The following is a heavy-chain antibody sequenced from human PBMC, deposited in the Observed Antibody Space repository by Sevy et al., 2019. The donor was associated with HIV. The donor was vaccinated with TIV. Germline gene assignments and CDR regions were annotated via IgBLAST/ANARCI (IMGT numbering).Heavy chain of an antibody. J-gene: IGHJ3*01. V-gene: IGHV3-20*04. D-gene: IGHD3-22*01. CDR2: INWSATNT. CDR3: ARNSYYLDTTGFGAFDL. Sequence: GGSLRLSCTASGFTFSDYAISWVRQAPGKGLEWVSGINWSATNTGYADFVKGRFTISRDDAKNSLYLQMNSLRAEDTALYYCARNSYYLDTTGFGAFDLWGQGTLVTVSS. CDR1: GFTFSDYA.